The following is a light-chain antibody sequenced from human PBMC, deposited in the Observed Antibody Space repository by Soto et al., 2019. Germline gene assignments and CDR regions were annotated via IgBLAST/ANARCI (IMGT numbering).Light chain of an antibody. Sequence: EIVLTQSPGTLSLSPGERATLSCRASQSVSSDDLAWYQPKPGQTPNVLIYRASSRATGIPDRFSGSASGTDLTLTISILEPEDFAVYCCQQYFSSPLTFGGGTKGEIK. CDR2: RAS. CDR3: QQYFSSPLT. V-gene: IGKV3-20*01. CDR1: QSVSSDD. J-gene: IGKJ4*01.